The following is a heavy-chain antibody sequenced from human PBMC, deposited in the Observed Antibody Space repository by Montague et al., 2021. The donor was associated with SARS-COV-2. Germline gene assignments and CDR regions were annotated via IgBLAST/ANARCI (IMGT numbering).Heavy chain of an antibody. CDR3: ARDVGEGFAGNESEGGFDY. D-gene: IGHD3-16*01. CDR2: IYFGGGN. CDR1: GGSISSSNYF. V-gene: IGHV4-39*07. J-gene: IGHJ4*02. Sequence: SETLSLTCTVSGGSISSSNYFWGWIRQPPGKGLEWIGSIYFGGGNYYTPYLKSRVTISVDNSKNQFSLTLTSVTAADTAVYWCARDVGEGFAGNESEGGFDYWGQGTLVSVSS.